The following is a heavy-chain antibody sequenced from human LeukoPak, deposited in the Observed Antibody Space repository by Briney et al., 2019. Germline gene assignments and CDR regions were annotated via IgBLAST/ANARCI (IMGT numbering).Heavy chain of an antibody. CDR2: IWYDGSNK. CDR1: GFTFSSFG. V-gene: IGHV3-33*06. J-gene: IGHJ4*02. D-gene: IGHD1-7*01. Sequence: GRSLRLSCAASGFTFSSFGMHWVRQAPGKGLEWVAVIWYDGSNKYYADSVKGRFTISRDNSKNTLYLQMNSLRAEDTAVYYCAKGRTGTTDYWGQGTLVTVSS. CDR3: AKGRTGTTDY.